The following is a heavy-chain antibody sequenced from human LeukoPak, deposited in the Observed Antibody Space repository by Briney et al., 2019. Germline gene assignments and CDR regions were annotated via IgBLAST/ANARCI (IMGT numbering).Heavy chain of an antibody. V-gene: IGHV1-69*05. CDR1: GGTFSSYA. D-gene: IGHD3-16*01. CDR2: IIPIFGTA. J-gene: IGHJ6*03. CDR3: ARDKLGTSPGPPYYYYYYMDV. Sequence: ASVKVSCKASGGTFSSYAISWVRQAPGQGLEWMGGIIPIFGTANYAQKFQGRVTITTDESTSTAYMELSSLRSEDTAVYYCARDKLGTSPGPPYYYYYYMDVWGKGTTVTVSS.